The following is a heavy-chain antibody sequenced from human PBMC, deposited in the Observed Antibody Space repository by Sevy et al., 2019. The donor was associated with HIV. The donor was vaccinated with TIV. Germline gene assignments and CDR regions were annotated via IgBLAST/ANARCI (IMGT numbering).Heavy chain of an antibody. Sequence: GGSLRLSCTASGFTFSSNAMYWVRQAPGKGLEWVAVIWYDESNKYHADSVKGRLTISTDNSKNTLYLQMNSRRAEDTAVYYCARGVAKRYYYLYCMDFWGQGTTVTVSS. CDR1: GFTFSSNA. CDR3: ARGVAKRYYYLYCMDF. CDR2: IWYDESNK. D-gene: IGHD5-12*01. V-gene: IGHV3-33*01. J-gene: IGHJ6*02.